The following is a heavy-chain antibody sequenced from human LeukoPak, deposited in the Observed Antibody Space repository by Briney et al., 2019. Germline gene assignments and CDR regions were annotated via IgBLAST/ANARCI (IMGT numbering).Heavy chain of an antibody. D-gene: IGHD4-17*01. CDR2: IRKKGYGETT. CDR3: SRGLHDYGDSNYYFDQ. CDR1: GFSFGDDA. J-gene: IGHJ4*02. Sequence: GGSLRLSCTASGFSFGDDAWSWFRQAPGRGLEFVSFIRKKGYGETTDYAASVRGGFTISRDDAKSTAYLQMNSLEIEDTALYYCSRGLHDYGDSNYYFDQWGRGTQVTVSS. V-gene: IGHV3-49*03.